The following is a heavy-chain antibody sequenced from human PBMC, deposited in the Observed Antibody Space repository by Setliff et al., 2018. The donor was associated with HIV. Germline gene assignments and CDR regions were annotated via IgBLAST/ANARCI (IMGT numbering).Heavy chain of an antibody. CDR1: GGSISSRNSY. J-gene: IGHJ4*02. V-gene: IGHV4-39*07. CDR3: AREVRWELPQGFDH. D-gene: IGHD1-26*01. CDR2: IAYTGSG. Sequence: ASETLSLTCTVSGGSISSRNSYWGWIRQPPGKGLEWIGSIAYTGSGYYNSALKSRVTISVDTSRNECSLKLTSVTAADTAVYYCAREVRWELPQGFDHWSQGSQVTVSS.